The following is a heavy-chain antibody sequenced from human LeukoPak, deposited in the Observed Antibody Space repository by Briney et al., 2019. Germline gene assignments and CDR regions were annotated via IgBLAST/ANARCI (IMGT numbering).Heavy chain of an antibody. CDR1: GFRFSSYS. Sequence: GGSLRLSCAASGFRFSSYSMNWVRQAPGEGLEWVSHISSSTTIIYYADSVKGRFTISRDNARNSLFLQMNSLRAEDTAVYYCVRDLSYCSGDSCYLYHYGMDVWGQGTTVTVSS. CDR2: ISSSTTII. V-gene: IGHV3-48*04. CDR3: VRDLSYCSGDSCYLYHYGMDV. J-gene: IGHJ6*02. D-gene: IGHD2-15*01.